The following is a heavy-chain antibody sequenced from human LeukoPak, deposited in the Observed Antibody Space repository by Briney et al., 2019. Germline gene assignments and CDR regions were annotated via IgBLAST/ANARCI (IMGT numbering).Heavy chain of an antibody. CDR3: ARQYSYDSSGYYPWDY. J-gene: IGHJ4*02. D-gene: IGHD3-22*01. Sequence: PGGSLRLSCAASGFTFSSYSMNWVRQAPGKGLEWVSYISSSSTIYYADSVKGRFTISRDNAKNSLYLQMNSLRDEDTAVYYCARQYSYDSSGYYPWDYWGQGTLVTVSS. CDR1: GFTFSSYS. V-gene: IGHV3-48*02. CDR2: ISSSSTI.